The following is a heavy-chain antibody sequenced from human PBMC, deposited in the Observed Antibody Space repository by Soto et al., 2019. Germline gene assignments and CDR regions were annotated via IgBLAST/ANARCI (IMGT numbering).Heavy chain of an antibody. Sequence: SGGSLRLSCAASGFTFDDYAMHWVRQAPGKGLEWVSGISWNSGSIGYADSVKGRFTISRDNAKNSLYLQMNSLRAEDTALYYCAKDNVAAAGTGSWFDPWGQGTLVTVSS. D-gene: IGHD6-13*01. V-gene: IGHV3-9*01. CDR2: ISWNSGSI. CDR3: AKDNVAAAGTGSWFDP. J-gene: IGHJ5*02. CDR1: GFTFDDYA.